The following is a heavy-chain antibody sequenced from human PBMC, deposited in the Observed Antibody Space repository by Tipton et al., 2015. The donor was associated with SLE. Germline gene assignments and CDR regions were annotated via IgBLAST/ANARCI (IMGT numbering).Heavy chain of an antibody. CDR1: GGSFSGYY. CDR2: INHSGST. D-gene: IGHD5-24*01. CDR3: ARGDGYNRRWFDP. V-gene: IGHV4-34*09. J-gene: IGHJ5*02. Sequence: TLSLTCAVYGGSFSGYYWSWIRQSPGKGLEWIGEINHSGSTYYNPSLKSRVTISVDTSKNQFSLKLSSVTAADTAVYYCARGDGYNRRWFDPWGQGTLVTVSS.